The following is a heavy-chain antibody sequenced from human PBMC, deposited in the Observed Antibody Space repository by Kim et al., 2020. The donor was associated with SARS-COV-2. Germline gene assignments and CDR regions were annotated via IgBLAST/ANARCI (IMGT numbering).Heavy chain of an antibody. CDR1: GYTFTSYG. Sequence: ASVKVSCKASGYTFTSYGISWVRQAPGQGLEWMGWISAYNGNTNYAQKLQGRVTMTTDTSTSTAYMELRSLRSDDTAVYYCARDRPTSANTYYYDSSGAPRIDYWGQGTLVTVSS. V-gene: IGHV1-18*01. CDR2: ISAYNGNT. J-gene: IGHJ4*02. D-gene: IGHD3-22*01. CDR3: ARDRPTSANTYYYDSSGAPRIDY.